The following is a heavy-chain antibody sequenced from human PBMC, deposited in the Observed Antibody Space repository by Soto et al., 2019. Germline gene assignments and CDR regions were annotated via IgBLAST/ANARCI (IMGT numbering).Heavy chain of an antibody. CDR2: FSLSGTT. D-gene: IGHD2-8*02. CDR3: ARGMTPPGAPAWYYFDS. CDR1: GASITGSFL. J-gene: IGHJ4*02. Sequence: SETLSLTCTVSGASITGSFLWSWIRQPAGKGLEWIGRFSLSGTTNYNPSLRSRVTMSADVSKNQFSLRLTSVTAADTALYYCARGMTPPGAPAWYYFDSWGQGTLVTVSS. V-gene: IGHV4-4*07.